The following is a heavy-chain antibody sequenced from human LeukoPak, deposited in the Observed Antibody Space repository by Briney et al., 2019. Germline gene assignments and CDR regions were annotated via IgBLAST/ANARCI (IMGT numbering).Heavy chain of an antibody. V-gene: IGHV3-30*02. CDR3: ARDRGKDYFDS. CDR2: VRNDGSDT. CDR1: GLTFTSHG. J-gene: IGHJ4*02. D-gene: IGHD4-23*01. Sequence: GSLRLSCTASGLTFTSHGFHWLRQVVGKRLEWVAFVRNDGSDTYHTNSVKGRSSISRDDSKNSLYLQMNSLRPEDTAIYYCARDRGKDYFDSWGQGTQVTVSS.